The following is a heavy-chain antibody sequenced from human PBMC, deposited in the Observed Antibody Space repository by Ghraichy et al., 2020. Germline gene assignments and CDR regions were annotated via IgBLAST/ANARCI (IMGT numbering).Heavy chain of an antibody. CDR1: GFTFSSYS. CDR2: ISSSSSTI. CDR3: APGGSGYYFPFDY. J-gene: IGHJ4*02. Sequence: GGSLRLSCAASGFTFSSYSMNWVRQAPGKGLEWVSYISSSSSTIYYADSVKGRFTISRDNAKNSLYLQMNSLRAGDTAVYYCAPGGSGYYFPFDYWGQGTLVTVSS. D-gene: IGHD3-22*01. V-gene: IGHV3-48*01.